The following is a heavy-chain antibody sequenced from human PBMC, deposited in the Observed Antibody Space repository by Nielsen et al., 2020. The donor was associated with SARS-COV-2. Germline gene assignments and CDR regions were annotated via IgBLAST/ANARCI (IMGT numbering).Heavy chain of an antibody. CDR3: ARRNRLASPGAHFDL. CDR2: VSHSGSI. D-gene: IGHD2-2*01. Sequence: SETLSLTCAVSGGSVSSNDWWTWVRQSPGKGLEWIGEVSHSGSINYNPSLKSRVTLSMDKSKRQFSLRLTSVSAADTAVYYCARRNRLASPGAHFDLWGRGTLVTVSS. J-gene: IGHJ2*01. CDR1: GGSVSSNDW. V-gene: IGHV4-4*02.